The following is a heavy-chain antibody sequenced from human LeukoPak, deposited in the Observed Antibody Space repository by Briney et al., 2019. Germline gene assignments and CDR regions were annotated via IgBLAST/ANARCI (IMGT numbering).Heavy chain of an antibody. Sequence: SSGKVSCKASGDTFTGYYMHWVRQAPGQGLEWMGWINPNSGGTNYAQKFQGRVTMTRDTSISTAYMELSRLRSDDTAVYYCARVRNYYNSSGYYNAFDIWGQGTMVTVSS. CDR1: GDTFTGYY. V-gene: IGHV1-2*02. CDR3: ARVRNYYNSSGYYNAFDI. J-gene: IGHJ3*02. CDR2: INPNSGGT. D-gene: IGHD3-22*01.